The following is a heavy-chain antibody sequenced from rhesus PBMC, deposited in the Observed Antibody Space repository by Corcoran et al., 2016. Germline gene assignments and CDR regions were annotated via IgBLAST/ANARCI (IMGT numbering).Heavy chain of an antibody. Sequence: QVQLQESGPGVVKPSETLSLTCAVSGGSISDSYRWSWIRQPPGKGLEWIGYIYGSSTSTNYNPSLTSRVTISKDTSKNQFSLKLSSVTAADTAVYYCARGPYSSGYDYWGQGVLVTISS. CDR3: ARGPYSSGYDY. CDR1: GGSISDSYR. CDR2: IYGSSTST. V-gene: IGHV4S10*01. D-gene: IGHD6-31*01. J-gene: IGHJ4*01.